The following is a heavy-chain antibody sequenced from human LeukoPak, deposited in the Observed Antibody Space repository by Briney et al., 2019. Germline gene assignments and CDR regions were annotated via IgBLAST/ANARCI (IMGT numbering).Heavy chain of an antibody. J-gene: IGHJ4*02. CDR1: GGSISSGSYY. D-gene: IGHD3-16*02. CDR2: IYASGST. CDR3: ARYDVWGSYRAFDY. V-gene: IGHV4-61*02. Sequence: SETLSLTCTVSGGSISSGSYYWSWIRQPAGKGLEWIGRIYASGSTYYNPSLKSRVTISVDTSKNQFSLKLSSVTAADTAVYYCARYDVWGSYRAFDYWGQGTLVTVSS.